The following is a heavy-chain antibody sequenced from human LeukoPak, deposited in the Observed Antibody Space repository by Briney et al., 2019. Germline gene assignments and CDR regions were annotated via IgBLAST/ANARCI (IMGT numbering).Heavy chain of an antibody. CDR3: ARAGRRSSSFFGY. CDR2: MNPNSGNT. Sequence: ASVKVSCKASGYTFTSYDINWVRQATGQGLEWMGWMNPNSGNTGYAQKFQGRVTITRNTSISTAYMQLSSLRSEDTAVYYCARAGRRSSSFFGYWGQGTLVTVSS. D-gene: IGHD6-6*01. J-gene: IGHJ4*02. V-gene: IGHV1-8*03. CDR1: GYTFTSYD.